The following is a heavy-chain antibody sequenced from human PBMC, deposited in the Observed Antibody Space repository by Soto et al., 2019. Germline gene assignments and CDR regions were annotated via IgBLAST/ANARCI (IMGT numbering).Heavy chain of an antibody. CDR2: INHSGST. J-gene: IGHJ4*02. D-gene: IGHD3-9*01. Sequence: TSETLSLTCAVYGGSFSGYYWSWIRQPPGKGLEWIGEINHSGSTNYNPSLKSRVTISVDTSKNQFSLKLSSVTAADTAVYYCARELRYFVSTPRKRKPYYFDYWGQGTLVTVSS. CDR1: GGSFSGYY. V-gene: IGHV4-34*01. CDR3: ARELRYFVSTPRKRKPYYFDY.